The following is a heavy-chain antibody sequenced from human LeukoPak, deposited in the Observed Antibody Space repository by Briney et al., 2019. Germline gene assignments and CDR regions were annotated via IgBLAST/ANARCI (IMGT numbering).Heavy chain of an antibody. D-gene: IGHD3-10*01. V-gene: IGHV3-48*04. CDR1: GFTFSTYS. CDR3: ARVVTGSGSYLDY. Sequence: GGSPRLSCAASGFTFSTYSMNWVRQAPGKGLEWLSYIRGSSNTIYYADSVKGRFTISRDNAKNSLYLQMNSLRAEDTAVYYCARVVTGSGSYLDYWGQGTLVTVSS. CDR2: IRGSSNTI. J-gene: IGHJ4*02.